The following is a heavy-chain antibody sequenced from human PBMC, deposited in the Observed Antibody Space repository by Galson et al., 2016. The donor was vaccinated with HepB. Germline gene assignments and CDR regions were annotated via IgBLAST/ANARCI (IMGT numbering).Heavy chain of an antibody. J-gene: IGHJ4*02. Sequence: SETLSLTCTVSGGSISTTNHYWVWVRQPPGKGLEWVGTIFYTGTTYYSPSPKRRVNASVDTSRTHFSLKLTSVTSAEPAVYFCARLIAIGAFDYWGQGILVTVSS. CDR1: GGSISTTNHY. V-gene: IGHV4-39*01. CDR2: IFYTGTT. CDR3: ARLIAIGAFDY.